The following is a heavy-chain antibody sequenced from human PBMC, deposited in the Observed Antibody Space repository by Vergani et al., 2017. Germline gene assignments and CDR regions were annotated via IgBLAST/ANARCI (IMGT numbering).Heavy chain of an antibody. V-gene: IGHV3-30-3*01. CDR3: AREGVVPAACFDD. CDR2: ISYDGSNK. D-gene: IGHD2-2*01. Sequence: QVQLVESGGGVVQPGRSLRLSCAASGFTFSSYAMHWVRQAPGKGLEWVAVISYDGSNKYYADSVKGRFTISRDNSKNTLYLQMNSLRAEDTAVYYCAREGVVPAACFDDWGQGSLVTVSS. J-gene: IGHJ4*02. CDR1: GFTFSSYA.